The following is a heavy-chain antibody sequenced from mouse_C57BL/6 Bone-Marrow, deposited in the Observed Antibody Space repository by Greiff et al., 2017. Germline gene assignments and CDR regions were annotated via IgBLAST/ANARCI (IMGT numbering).Heavy chain of an antibody. J-gene: IGHJ3*01. V-gene: IGHV14-4*01. CDR2: IDPENGDT. CDR3: TTRETGSFAY. D-gene: IGHD4-1*01. CDR1: GFNIKDDY. Sequence: EVQLQQSGAELVRPGASVKLSCTASGFNIKDDYMHWVKQRPEQGLEWIGWIDPENGDTEYASKFQGKATITADTSSNTAYLQLSSLTSEDTAVYYCTTRETGSFAYWGQGTLVTVSA.